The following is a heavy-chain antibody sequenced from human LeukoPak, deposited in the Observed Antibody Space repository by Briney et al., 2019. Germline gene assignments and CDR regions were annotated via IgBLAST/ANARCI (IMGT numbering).Heavy chain of an antibody. D-gene: IGHD5-12*01. V-gene: IGHV4-61*02. J-gene: IGHJ2*01. CDR1: GGSISSGSYY. Sequence: MTSETLSLTCTVSGGSISSGSYYWSWIRQPAGKGLERIGRIYTSGSTNYNPSLKSRVTISVDTSKNQFSLKLSSVTAADTAVYYCARVIWLRLNWYFDLWGRGTLVSVFS. CDR2: IYTSGST. CDR3: ARVIWLRLNWYFDL.